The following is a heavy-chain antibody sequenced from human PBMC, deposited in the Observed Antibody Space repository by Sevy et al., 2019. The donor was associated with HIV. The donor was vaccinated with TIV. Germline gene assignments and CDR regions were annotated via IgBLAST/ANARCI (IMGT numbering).Heavy chain of an antibody. D-gene: IGHD2-21*02. J-gene: IGHJ4*02. Sequence: ASVKDSCKASGGILNNYGMNWVRQAPGQGLEWMGGIIPSVGIASYAQKIQGRAAITADESTRTMYLEVGRLRSDDTAVYFCAGVRPCGGDCYVFDTWGQGTLVTVSS. CDR1: GGILNNYG. V-gene: IGHV1-69*10. CDR3: AGVRPCGGDCYVFDT. CDR2: IIPSVGIA.